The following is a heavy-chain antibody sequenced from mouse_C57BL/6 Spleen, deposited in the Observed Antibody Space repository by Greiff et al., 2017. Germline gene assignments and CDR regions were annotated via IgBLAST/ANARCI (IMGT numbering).Heavy chain of an antibody. CDR1: GFTFSSYG. CDR2: ISSGGSYT. V-gene: IGHV5-6*01. D-gene: IGHD2-3*01. J-gene: IGHJ3*01. CDR3: ARQGDGPQAWFAY. Sequence: EVMLVESGGDLVKPGGSLKLSCAASGFTFSSYGMSWVRQTPDKRLGWVATISSGGSYTYYPDSVKGRFTISRDNAKNTLYLHMSSMKSEDTAMYYCARQGDGPQAWFAYWGQGTLVTVSA.